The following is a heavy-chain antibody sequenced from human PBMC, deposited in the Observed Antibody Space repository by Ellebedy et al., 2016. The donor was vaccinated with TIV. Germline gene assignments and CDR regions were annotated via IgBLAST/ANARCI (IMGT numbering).Heavy chain of an antibody. J-gene: IGHJ4*02. CDR3: ARGVGMVAVAGTFDY. Sequence: GESLKISCAASGFTFRSYWMTWVRQAPGKGLEWVANIKQDGSEKYYVDSVKGRFTISRANAKNSLSLQMNSLRAEDTAVYYCARGVGMVAVAGTFDYWGQGTLVTVSS. V-gene: IGHV3-7*01. CDR1: GFTFRSYW. CDR2: IKQDGSEK. D-gene: IGHD6-19*01.